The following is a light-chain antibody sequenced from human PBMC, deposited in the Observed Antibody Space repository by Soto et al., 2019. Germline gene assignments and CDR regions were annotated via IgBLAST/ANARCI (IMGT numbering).Light chain of an antibody. CDR3: QESYSKSRT. V-gene: IGKV1-39*01. CDR1: HTINTY. J-gene: IGKJ1*01. Sequence: DIQMTQSPSSLAASVGDRVTITCRSSHTINTYVNWYQQEPGKAPKLLIYAASSLRSGVTSRFSGSGSGTDFTLAINSLQPEDFATYYCQESYSKSRTFGQGTKVDIK. CDR2: AAS.